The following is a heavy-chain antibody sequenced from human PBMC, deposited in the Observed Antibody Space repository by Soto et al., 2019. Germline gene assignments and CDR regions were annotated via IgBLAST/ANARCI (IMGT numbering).Heavy chain of an antibody. V-gene: IGHV4-38-2*01. CDR1: GDSSRNGVD. J-gene: IGHJ4*02. CDR2: MFHSGST. Sequence: LSLRCAVAGDSSRNGVDWGWIKKPPGKGLEWIGIMFHSGSTYYNPSLQSRVTISVDTSKNQVSLKLTSVTVADTAVYFCANHRSREGYNFIAYWVQGISVTVSS. CDR3: ANHRSREGYNFIAY. D-gene: IGHD5-12*01.